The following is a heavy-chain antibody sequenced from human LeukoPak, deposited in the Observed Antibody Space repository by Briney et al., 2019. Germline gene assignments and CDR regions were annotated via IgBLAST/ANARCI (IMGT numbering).Heavy chain of an antibody. CDR3: ARAGGWFGDYAFDI. J-gene: IGHJ3*02. CDR2: ISSSSYI. Sequence: GGSLRLSCAASGFTFSSYSMNWVRQAPGKGLEWVSSISSSSYIYYADSVKGRFTISRDNAKNSLYLQMNSLRAEDTAVYYCARAGGWFGDYAFDIWGQGTMVTVSS. D-gene: IGHD3-10*01. V-gene: IGHV3-21*01. CDR1: GFTFSSYS.